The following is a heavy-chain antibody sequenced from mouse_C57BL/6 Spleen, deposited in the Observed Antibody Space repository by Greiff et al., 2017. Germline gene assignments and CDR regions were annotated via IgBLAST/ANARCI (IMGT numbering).Heavy chain of an antibody. CDR2: ISYDGSN. CDR1: GYSITSGYY. V-gene: IGHV3-6*01. Sequence: VQLQQSGPGLVKPSQSLSLTCSVTGYSITSGYYWNWIRQFPGNKLEWMGYISYDGSNNYNPSLKNRISITRDTSKNQFFLKLNSVTTEDTATYYCARGPGNDYWGQGTTLTVSS. J-gene: IGHJ2*01. CDR3: ARGPGNDY.